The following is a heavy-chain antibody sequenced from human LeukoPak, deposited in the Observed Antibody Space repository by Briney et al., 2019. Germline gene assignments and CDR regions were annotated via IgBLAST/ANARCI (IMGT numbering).Heavy chain of an antibody. CDR2: IYYSGST. CDR1: GGSISSGGYY. D-gene: IGHD3-22*01. J-gene: IGHJ3*02. V-gene: IGHV4-31*03. Sequence: SETLSLTCTVSGGSISSGGYYWSWIRQHPGKGLEWIEYIYYSGSTYYNPSLKSRVTISVDTSKNQFSLKLSSVTAADTAVYYCASTFTYYDSSGQYAFDIWGQGTMVTVSS. CDR3: ASTFTYYDSSGQYAFDI.